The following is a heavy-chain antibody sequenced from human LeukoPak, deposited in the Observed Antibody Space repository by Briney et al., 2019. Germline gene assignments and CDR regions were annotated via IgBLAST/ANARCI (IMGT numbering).Heavy chain of an antibody. V-gene: IGHV4-61*02. Sequence: PSETLSLTCTVSGGSISSGSYYWSWIRQPAGKGLEWIGRIYTSGSTDYNPSLKSRVTISVDTSKNQFSLKLSSVTAADTAVYYCARDRIAGIDYWGQGTLVTVSS. CDR3: ARDRIAGIDY. J-gene: IGHJ4*02. CDR2: IYTSGST. D-gene: IGHD6-13*01. CDR1: GGSISSGSYY.